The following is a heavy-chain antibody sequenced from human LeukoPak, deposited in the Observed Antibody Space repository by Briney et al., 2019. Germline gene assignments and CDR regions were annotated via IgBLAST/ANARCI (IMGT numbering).Heavy chain of an antibody. CDR2: IYYSGST. J-gene: IGHJ6*03. V-gene: IGHV4-39*07. CDR3: ARGADYGDDNYYYYYYMDV. D-gene: IGHD4-17*01. CDR1: GGSISSSSYY. Sequence: SETLSLTCTVSGGSISSSSYYWGWIRQPPGKGLEWIGSIYYSGSTYYKPSLKSRVARSVDTSKNQFSLKLSSVTAADTAVYYCARGADYGDDNYYYYYYMDVWGKGTTVTVSS.